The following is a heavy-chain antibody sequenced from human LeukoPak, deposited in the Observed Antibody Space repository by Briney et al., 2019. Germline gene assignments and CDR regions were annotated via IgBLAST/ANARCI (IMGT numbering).Heavy chain of an antibody. CDR1: GGSISSYY. V-gene: IGHV4-59*01. Sequence: SETLSLTCTVSGGSISSYYWSWIRQPPGKGLEWIGYTYYSGSTNYNPSLKSRVTISVDTSKNQFSLKLSSVTAADTAVYYCARGVTMVRGVIDYYMDVWGKGTTVTVSS. D-gene: IGHD3-10*01. J-gene: IGHJ6*03. CDR3: ARGVTMVRGVIDYYMDV. CDR2: TYYSGST.